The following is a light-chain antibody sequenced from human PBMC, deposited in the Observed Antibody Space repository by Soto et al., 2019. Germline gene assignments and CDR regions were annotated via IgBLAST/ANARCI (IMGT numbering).Light chain of an antibody. CDR2: LNSDGSH. CDR1: SGHNSYA. Sequence: QPVLTQSPSASASLGASVKLTCTLSSGHNSYAIAWHQQQPEKGPRYLMKLNSDGSHNKGDGIPDRFSGSSSGAESYLTISSLQSEDEADYYCQTWGTGIVVFGGGTKLTVL. CDR3: QTWGTGIVV. J-gene: IGLJ2*01. V-gene: IGLV4-69*01.